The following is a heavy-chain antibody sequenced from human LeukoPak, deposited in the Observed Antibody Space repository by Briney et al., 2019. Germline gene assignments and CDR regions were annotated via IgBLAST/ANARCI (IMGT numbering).Heavy chain of an antibody. J-gene: IGHJ1*01. CDR2: INTGNGNT. V-gene: IGHV1-3*04. Sequence: ASVKVSCKTSGYTFSNYGMHWVRQAPRQSLEWMGWINTGNGNTKSSQKFQDRVALTRDTSASTAYMELNSLSSEDTAVYYCARVPLSDSSGHYYPHWGQGTLVTVSS. CDR3: ARVPLSDSSGHYYPH. D-gene: IGHD3-22*01. CDR1: GYTFSNYG.